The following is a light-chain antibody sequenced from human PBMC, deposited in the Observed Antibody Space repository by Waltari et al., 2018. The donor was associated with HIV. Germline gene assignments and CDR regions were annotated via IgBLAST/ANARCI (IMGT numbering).Light chain of an antibody. J-gene: IGKJ2*01. V-gene: IGKV1-12*01. CDR1: LALNNW. CDR3: QQGNGFPYT. CDR2: GAS. Sequence: IQMTQSPSSVSASIGDRVTITCRASLALNNWLAWYQQRPGKAPNLLIYGASTLRSGVSSRFGGSGSGTEYTLTISNLQPEDFATYYCQQGNGFPYTFGQGTKLEMK.